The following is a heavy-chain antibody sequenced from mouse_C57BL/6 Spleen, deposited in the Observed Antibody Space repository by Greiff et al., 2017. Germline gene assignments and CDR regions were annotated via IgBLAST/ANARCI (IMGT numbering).Heavy chain of an antibody. Sequence: EVKLVESGGGLVKPGGSLKLSCAASGFTFSSYAMSWVRQTPEKRLEWVATISDGGSYTYYPDNVKGRFTISRDNARNNLYLQMSHLKSEDTAMYYCAREPWFAYWGQGTLVTVSA. J-gene: IGHJ3*01. V-gene: IGHV5-4*01. CDR3: AREPWFAY. CDR2: ISDGGSYT. CDR1: GFTFSSYA.